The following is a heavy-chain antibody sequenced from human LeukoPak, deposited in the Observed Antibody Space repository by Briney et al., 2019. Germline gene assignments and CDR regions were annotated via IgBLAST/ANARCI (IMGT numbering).Heavy chain of an antibody. CDR1: GFTFSSYG. CDR2: IWYDGSNK. V-gene: IGHV3-30*02. Sequence: GGSLRLSCAASGFTFSSYGMHWVRQAPGKGLEWVAVIWYDGSNKYYADSVKGRFTISRDNSKNTLYLQMNSLRAEDTAVYYCAKVSLAARRFSSLYYYGMDVWGQGTTVTVSS. J-gene: IGHJ6*02. D-gene: IGHD6-6*01. CDR3: AKVSLAARRFSSLYYYGMDV.